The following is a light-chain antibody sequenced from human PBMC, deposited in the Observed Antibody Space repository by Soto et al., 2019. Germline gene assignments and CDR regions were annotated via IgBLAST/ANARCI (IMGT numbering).Light chain of an antibody. V-gene: IGKV3D-15*01. J-gene: IGKJ4*01. CDR1: QSVNIY. Sequence: EVVMTQFPATLSVSPGERATLSCRDSQSVNIYLAWYQQKPGQAPRLLIFGATYRATGIPARFSGSGSGTEFNLTISSLQSEDFGVYFCQQYDDWLRLTFGGGTKVEIK. CDR3: QQYDDWLRLT. CDR2: GAT.